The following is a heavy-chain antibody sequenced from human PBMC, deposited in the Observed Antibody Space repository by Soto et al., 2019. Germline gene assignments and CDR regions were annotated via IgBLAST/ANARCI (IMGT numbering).Heavy chain of an antibody. D-gene: IGHD2-21*02. CDR1: GGTFSSYA. V-gene: IGHV1-69*13. CDR2: IIPIFGTA. CDR3: ASTVVVTAIPTRAYYFDY. Sequence: SVKVCCKASGGTFSSYAISWVRQATGQGPEWMGGIIPIFGTANYAQKFQGRVTITADESTSTAYMELSSLRSEDTAVYYCASTVVVTAIPTRAYYFDYWGPGTLVTVSS. J-gene: IGHJ4*01.